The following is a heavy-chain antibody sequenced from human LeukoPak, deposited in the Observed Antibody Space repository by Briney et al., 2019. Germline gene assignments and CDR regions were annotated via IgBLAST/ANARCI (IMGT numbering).Heavy chain of an antibody. CDR3: ANPYSSSWYLKGFDP. CDR2: ISSSGSTI. J-gene: IGHJ5*02. Sequence: GGSLRLSCAASGFTFSSYEMNWVRQAPGKGLEWVSYISSSGSTIYYADSVKGRFTISRDNSKNTLYLQMNSLRAEDTAVYYCANPYSSSWYLKGFDPWGQGTLVTVSS. CDR1: GFTFSSYE. V-gene: IGHV3-48*03. D-gene: IGHD6-13*01.